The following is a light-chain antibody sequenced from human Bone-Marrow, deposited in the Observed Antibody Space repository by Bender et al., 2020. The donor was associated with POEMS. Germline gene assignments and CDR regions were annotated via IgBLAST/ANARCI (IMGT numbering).Light chain of an antibody. CDR1: TSGVESYDL. V-gene: IGLV2-23*02. Sequence: QSALTQPASVSGSPGQSITISCTGFTSGVESYDLVSWYQHHPGNAPKLMIYEVTYRPSGVPDRFFGSKSGNTASLTISGLQAEDEAEYYCCSYAGSSTSVFGGGTKLTVL. J-gene: IGLJ2*01. CDR2: EVT. CDR3: CSYAGSSTSV.